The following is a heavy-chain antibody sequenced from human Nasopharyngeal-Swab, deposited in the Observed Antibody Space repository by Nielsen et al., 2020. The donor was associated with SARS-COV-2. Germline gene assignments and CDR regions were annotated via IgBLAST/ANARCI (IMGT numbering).Heavy chain of an antibody. CDR1: GFTFSSYW. Sequence: GESLKISCAASGFTFSSYWMSWVRQAPGKGLEWVAHIKQDGSEKYYVDSVKGRFTISRDNAKNSLYLQMNSLRAEDTAVYYCARDTYSSSSQLYYYGMDVWGQGTTVTVSS. J-gene: IGHJ6*02. CDR3: ARDTYSSSSQLYYYGMDV. CDR2: IKQDGSEK. D-gene: IGHD6-6*01. V-gene: IGHV3-7*01.